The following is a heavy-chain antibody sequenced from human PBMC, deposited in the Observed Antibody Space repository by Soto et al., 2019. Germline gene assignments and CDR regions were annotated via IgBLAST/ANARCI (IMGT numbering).Heavy chain of an antibody. V-gene: IGHV4-4*02. D-gene: IGHD5-18*01. CDR3: ARAEQRGYSYGYAVGYYYYGMDV. J-gene: IGHJ6*02. CDR1: SGSLSSSNW. CDR2: IYHSGST. Sequence: TSDTLSLTCAVSSGSLSSSNWWSWVRQPPGKGLEWIGEIYHSGSTNYNPSLKSRVTISVDTSKNQFSLKLSSVTAADTAVYYCARAEQRGYSYGYAVGYYYYGMDVWGQGTTVTVSS.